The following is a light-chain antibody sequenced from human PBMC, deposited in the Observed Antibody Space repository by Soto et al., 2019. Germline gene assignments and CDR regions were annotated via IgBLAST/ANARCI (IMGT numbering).Light chain of an antibody. J-gene: IGLJ1*01. CDR1: SSDVGGYKY. CDR2: EVS. V-gene: IGLV2-14*01. CDR3: SSFRSSSTLYV. Sequence: QSVLTQPASVSGSPGQSITISCTGTSSDVGGYKYVSWYQQHPGKAPKLMLYEVSNRPSGVSDRFSGSKSGNTASLTISGLQAEDEADYYCSSFRSSSTLYVFGTGTKVTAL.